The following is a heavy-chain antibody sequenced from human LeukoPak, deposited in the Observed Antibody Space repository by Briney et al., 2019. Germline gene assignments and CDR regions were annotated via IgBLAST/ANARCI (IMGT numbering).Heavy chain of an antibody. J-gene: IGHJ5*02. V-gene: IGHV3-66*01. CDR2: IYSGGST. D-gene: IGHD5/OR15-5a*01. CDR3: ARGLHWFDP. Sequence: PGGSLRLSCAASGFTFKSYAMNWVRQAPGKGLEWVSVIYSGGSTYYADSVKGRFTISRDNSKNTLYLQMNSLRAEDTAVYYCARGLHWFDPWGQGTLVTVSS. CDR1: GFTFKSYA.